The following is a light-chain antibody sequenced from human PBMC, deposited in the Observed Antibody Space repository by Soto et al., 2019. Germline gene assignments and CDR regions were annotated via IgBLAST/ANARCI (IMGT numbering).Light chain of an antibody. CDR2: GAS. Sequence: PSSLKDNTGERARLSCRARQGISSSLAWYQQKPGQAPRLLIYGASTRATGIPARFSGSGSGTEFTLTINSLQSEDFAVYYCQQDNSFPGTFGQGTKVEIK. J-gene: IGKJ1*01. CDR1: QGISSS. V-gene: IGKV3-15*01. CDR3: QQDNSFPGT.